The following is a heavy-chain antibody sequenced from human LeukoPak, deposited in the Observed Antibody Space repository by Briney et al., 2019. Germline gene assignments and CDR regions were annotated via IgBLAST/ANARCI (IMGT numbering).Heavy chain of an antibody. Sequence: ASVKVSCKASGYTFTGYYMHWVRQAPGQGLEWMGWINPNSGGTNYAQKFQGRVTMTRDTSISTAYMELSRLRSDDTAVYYCARVGIAARREGLYGMDVWGQGTTVTVSS. CDR2: INPNSGGT. CDR3: ARVGIAARREGLYGMDV. D-gene: IGHD6-6*01. CDR1: GYTFTGYY. V-gene: IGHV1-2*02. J-gene: IGHJ6*02.